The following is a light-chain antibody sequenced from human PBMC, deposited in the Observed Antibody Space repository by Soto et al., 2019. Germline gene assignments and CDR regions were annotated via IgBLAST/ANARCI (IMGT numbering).Light chain of an antibody. CDR2: GAS. V-gene: IGKV3D-15*01. Sequence: EIVMTQSPATLSVSPGERATLSCRASQSVSSNLAWYHQKPGQAPRLLIYGASTRATGIPARFSGSGSVTDFTLTISSLQAEDVAVYYCQQYYSTPLTFGGGTKVDIK. CDR1: QSVSSN. CDR3: QQYYSTPLT. J-gene: IGKJ4*01.